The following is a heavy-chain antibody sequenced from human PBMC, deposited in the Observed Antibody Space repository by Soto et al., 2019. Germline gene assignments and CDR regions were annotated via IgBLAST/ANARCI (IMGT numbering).Heavy chain of an antibody. CDR1: GFTFSTFD. J-gene: IGHJ4*02. CDR3: AKGFYDSNYALNY. V-gene: IGHV3-23*01. D-gene: IGHD3-22*01. Sequence: EVQLLESGGGLVQPGGSLRVSCVASGFTFSTFDMSWARQAPGKGLEWVSGISASGGSTYYADSVKGRFTISRDNSKNTLYLQMTSLRAEDTGVYHCAKGFYDSNYALNYWGQGTLVSVSS. CDR2: ISASGGST.